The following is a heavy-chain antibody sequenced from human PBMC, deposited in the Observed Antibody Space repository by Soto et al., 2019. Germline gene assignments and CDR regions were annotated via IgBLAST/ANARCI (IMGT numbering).Heavy chain of an antibody. D-gene: IGHD3-16*01. Sequence: PSETLSLTCTVSGGSISSGGYYWSWIRQHPGKGLEWIGYIYYSGSTYYNPSLKSRVTISVDTSKNQFSLKLSSVTAADTAVYYCARVSYDYVWGSYSPSQPYYFDYWGQGTLVTVSS. CDR2: IYYSGST. CDR1: GGSISSGGYY. J-gene: IGHJ4*02. V-gene: IGHV4-31*03. CDR3: ARVSYDYVWGSYSPSQPYYFDY.